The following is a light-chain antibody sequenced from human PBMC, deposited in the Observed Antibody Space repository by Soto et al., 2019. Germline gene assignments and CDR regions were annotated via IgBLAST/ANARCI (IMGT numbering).Light chain of an antibody. CDR1: QGISTW. J-gene: IGKJ1*01. CDR2: GAS. V-gene: IGKV1D-12*01. CDR3: QQYYDYPWT. Sequence: DIQMTQSPSSVSASVGDRVTITCRASQGISTWLAWYQQKPGKAPKLLIYGASSLQSGVPSRFSGSGSGTDFTLTISNLQPDDFGRYYCQQYYDYPWTFGQGTKVDIK.